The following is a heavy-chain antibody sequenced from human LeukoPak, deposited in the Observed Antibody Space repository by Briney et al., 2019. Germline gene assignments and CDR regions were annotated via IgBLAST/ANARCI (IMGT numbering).Heavy chain of an antibody. CDR3: ARSHYLDSSGYYDY. J-gene: IGHJ4*02. CDR2: INPNGVNR. CDR1: GYTFTNYY. D-gene: IGHD3-22*01. Sequence: GASMKVSCKASGYTFTNYYMHWVRQAPGQGLVWMGIINPNGVNRRYAQKFQGRVTMTRDMSTSTVYMELNSLRSEDTAVYYCARSHYLDSSGYYDYWGPGTLVTVSS. V-gene: IGHV1-46*01.